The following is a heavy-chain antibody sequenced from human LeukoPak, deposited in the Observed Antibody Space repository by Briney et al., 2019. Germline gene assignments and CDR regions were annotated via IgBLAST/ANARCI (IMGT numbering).Heavy chain of an antibody. CDR1: GFTFSSYG. Sequence: GGSLRLSCAASGFTFSSYGMHWVRQAPGKGLEWVAFIRYDGSNKYYADSVKGRFTISRDNSKNTLYLQMNSLRAEDTAVYYCAKNDYDSSGYSLYYFDYWGQGTLVTVSS. D-gene: IGHD3-22*01. V-gene: IGHV3-30*02. CDR3: AKNDYDSSGYSLYYFDY. CDR2: IRYDGSNK. J-gene: IGHJ4*02.